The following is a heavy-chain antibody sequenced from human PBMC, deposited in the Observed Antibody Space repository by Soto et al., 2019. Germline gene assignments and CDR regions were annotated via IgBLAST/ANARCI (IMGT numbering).Heavy chain of an antibody. CDR3: AKERRTYGDYVEDFDY. V-gene: IGHV3-23*01. D-gene: IGHD4-17*01. J-gene: IGHJ4*02. CDR2: ISGSGGST. CDR1: GFTFSSYA. Sequence: PGGSLRLSCATSGFTFSSYAMSWVRQAPGKGLEWVSAISGSGGSTYYADSVKGRFTISRDNSKNTLYLQMNSLRAEDTAVNYCAKERRTYGDYVEDFDYWGQGTLVTVSS.